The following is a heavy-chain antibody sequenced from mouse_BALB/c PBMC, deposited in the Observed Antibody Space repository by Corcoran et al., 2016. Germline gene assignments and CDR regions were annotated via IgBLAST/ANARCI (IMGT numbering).Heavy chain of an antibody. CDR2: ILPGSGST. CDR3: ARYYRYDAMDY. Sequence: QVQLQQSGAELMKPGASVKISCKATGYTFSSYWIEWVKQRPGHGLEWIGEILPGSGSTNYNEKFKGKATFTADTSSNTAYMQLSSLTSEDSAVYYCARYYRYDAMDYWGQGTPVTVSS. V-gene: IGHV1-9*01. CDR1: GYTFSSYW. J-gene: IGHJ4*01. D-gene: IGHD2-14*01.